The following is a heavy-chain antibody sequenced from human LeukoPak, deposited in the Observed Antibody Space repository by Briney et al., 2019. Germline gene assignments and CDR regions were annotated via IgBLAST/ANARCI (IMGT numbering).Heavy chain of an antibody. Sequence: GGSLRLSCAASGFTFSSYWMSWVRQAPGKGLEWVANIKQDGSEKYYVDSVKGRFTISRDNSKNTLYLQMNSLRAEDTAVYYCARGPSIAVFDYWGQGTLVTVSS. J-gene: IGHJ4*02. CDR3: ARGPSIAVFDY. CDR1: GFTFSSYW. D-gene: IGHD6-19*01. CDR2: IKQDGSEK. V-gene: IGHV3-7*04.